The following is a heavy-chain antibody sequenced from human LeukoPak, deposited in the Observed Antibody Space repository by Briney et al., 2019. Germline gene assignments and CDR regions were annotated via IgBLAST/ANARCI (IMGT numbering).Heavy chain of an antibody. CDR3: ARLLYGDYVFDY. CDR2: IYYSGST. V-gene: IGHV4-59*08. J-gene: IGHJ4*02. Sequence: SETLSFTCTVSGGSISSYYWSWIRQPPGNGLEWIGYIYYSGSTNYNPSLKSRVTISVDTSKNQFSLKLSSVTAADTAVYYCARLLYGDYVFDYWGQGTLVTVSS. CDR1: GGSISSYY. D-gene: IGHD4-17*01.